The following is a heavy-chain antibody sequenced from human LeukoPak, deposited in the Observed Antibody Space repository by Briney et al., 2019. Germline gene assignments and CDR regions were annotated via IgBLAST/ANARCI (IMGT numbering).Heavy chain of an antibody. CDR3: VRGVSISSSWYNDI. J-gene: IGHJ3*02. CDR2: ISYDGSNK. CDR1: GFTFSSYA. V-gene: IGHV3-30-3*01. Sequence: PGRSLRLSCAASGFTFSSYAMHWVRQAPGKGLEWVAVISYDGSNKYYADSVKGRFTISRDNAKNSLYLQMNSLRAEDTAVYHCVRGVSISSSWYNDIWGQGTMVIVSS. D-gene: IGHD6-13*01.